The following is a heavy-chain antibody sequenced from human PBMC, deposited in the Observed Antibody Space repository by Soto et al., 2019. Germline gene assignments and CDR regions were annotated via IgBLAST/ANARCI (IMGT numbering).Heavy chain of an antibody. Sequence: ASVKVSCKASGYTFTGYYMHWVRQAPGQGLEWMGWINPNSGGTNYAQKFQGWVTMTRDTSISTAYMELSRLRSDDTAVYYCARANTYYYGSGSYYSTYGYWFDPWVPETLLVTVSS. CDR3: ARANTYYYGSGSYYSTYGYWFDP. D-gene: IGHD3-10*01. CDR1: GYTFTGYY. V-gene: IGHV1-2*04. CDR2: INPNSGGT. J-gene: IGHJ5*02.